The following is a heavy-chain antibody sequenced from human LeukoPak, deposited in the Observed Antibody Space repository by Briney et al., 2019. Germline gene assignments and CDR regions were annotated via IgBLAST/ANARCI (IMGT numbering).Heavy chain of an antibody. J-gene: IGHJ4*02. CDR2: INPNRGVT. V-gene: IGHV1-2*02. Sequence: ASVKLSCKASGFTFTDFYIHWVRQAPGQGLEWMGWINPNRGVTMYAQRVQDRFTMTCDPSTNTAYMELSRLRSDETARYYSTRERTTLGYRQFDYWGQGTPVTVSS. CDR1: GFTFTDFY. CDR3: TRERTTLGYRQFDY. D-gene: IGHD5-18*01.